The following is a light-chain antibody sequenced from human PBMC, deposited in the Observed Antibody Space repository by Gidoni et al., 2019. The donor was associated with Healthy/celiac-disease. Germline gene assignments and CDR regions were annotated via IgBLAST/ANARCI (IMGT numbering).Light chain of an antibody. J-gene: IGLJ3*02. Sequence: QSALTQPAPVSGSPRPSITISCTGTSSDVGSYNLVSWYHQHPGKAPKLMIYEGSKRPSGVSNRFSGSKSGNTASLTISGLQAEDEADYYCCSYAGSSTWVFGGGTKLTVL. CDR3: CSYAGSSTWV. CDR1: SSDVGSYNL. CDR2: EGS. V-gene: IGLV2-23*01.